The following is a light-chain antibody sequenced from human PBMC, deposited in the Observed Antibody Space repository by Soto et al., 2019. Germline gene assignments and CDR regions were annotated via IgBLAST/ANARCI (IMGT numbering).Light chain of an antibody. CDR1: SSNIGAGHD. CDR2: ANF. Sequence: QSVLTQSPSVSGAPGQRVTISCTGTSSNIGAGHDVQWYQQLPGTAPKLLIYANFNRPSGVPDLFSGSTSGTSSSLAITGVQAEDEADYYCQSYDTGMHVLFGGGTKLTVL. V-gene: IGLV1-40*01. J-gene: IGLJ2*01. CDR3: QSYDTGMHVL.